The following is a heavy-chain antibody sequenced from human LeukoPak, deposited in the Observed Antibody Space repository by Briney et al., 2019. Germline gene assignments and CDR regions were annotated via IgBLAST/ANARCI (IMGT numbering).Heavy chain of an antibody. Sequence: SGTLSLTCAVSGGSISSRNWWSWVRQPPGKGLEWIGEIYLSGSTNYNPSLKSRVTISVDKSKNQFSLKLTSVTAADTAVYYCARANDYGDPLPRYMDVWGKGTTVTVSS. V-gene: IGHV4-4*02. J-gene: IGHJ6*03. CDR2: IYLSGST. CDR3: ARANDYGDPLPRYMDV. D-gene: IGHD4-17*01. CDR1: GGSISSRNW.